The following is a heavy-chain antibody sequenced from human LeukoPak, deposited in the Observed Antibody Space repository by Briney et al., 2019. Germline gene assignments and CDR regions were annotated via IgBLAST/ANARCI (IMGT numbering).Heavy chain of an antibody. Sequence: TGGSLRLSCAASGFTFSGYSMNWVRQAPGKGLEWVSYISSSSSTIYYADSVKGRFTISRDNAKNSLYLQMNSLRAEDTAVYYCARKSGSYRFDYWGQGTLVTVSS. CDR3: ARKSGSYRFDY. D-gene: IGHD1-26*01. J-gene: IGHJ4*02. CDR2: ISSSSSTI. V-gene: IGHV3-48*01. CDR1: GFTFSGYS.